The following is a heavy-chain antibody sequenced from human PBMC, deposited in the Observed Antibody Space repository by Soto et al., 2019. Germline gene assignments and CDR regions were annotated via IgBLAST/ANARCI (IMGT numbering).Heavy chain of an antibody. CDR3: ARDASDYGSGSYWYYGMDV. V-gene: IGHV4-4*07. D-gene: IGHD3-10*01. CDR2: IYTSGST. J-gene: IGHJ6*02. CDR1: GGSISSYY. Sequence: SETLSLTCTVSGGSISSYYWSWIRQPAGKGLEWIGRIYTSGSTKYNPSLKSRVAMSVDTSKNQFSLKLRSVTAADTAVFYCARDASDYGSGSYWYYGMDVWGQGTTVTVSS.